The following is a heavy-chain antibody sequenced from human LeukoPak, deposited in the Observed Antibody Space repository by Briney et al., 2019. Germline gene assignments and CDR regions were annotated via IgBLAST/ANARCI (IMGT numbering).Heavy chain of an antibody. D-gene: IGHD6-19*01. V-gene: IGHV1-69*13. Sequence: SVKVSCKASGGTFSSYAISWVRQAPGQGLEWMGGIIPIFGTANYAQKFQGRVTITADESTSTAYMELSSLRSEDTAVYYCARAVAGTVYVAFDIWGQGTMVTVSS. CDR3: ARAVAGTVYVAFDI. J-gene: IGHJ3*02. CDR1: GGTFSSYA. CDR2: IIPIFGTA.